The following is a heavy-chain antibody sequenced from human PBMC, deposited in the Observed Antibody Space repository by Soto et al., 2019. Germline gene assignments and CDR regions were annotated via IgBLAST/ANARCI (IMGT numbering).Heavy chain of an antibody. D-gene: IGHD1-26*01. CDR3: ARVSLVGPSGGRYFDY. CDR1: GYTLSAHY. J-gene: IGHJ4*02. CDR2: IKNKANSYTT. Sequence: EVQLGESGGGLVQPGGSLRLSCAASGYTLSAHYMDWVRQAPGKGLEWVGRIKNKANSYTTEYAASVEGRFTISREDSQNSLCLQMNSLKTEDTAVYYCARVSLVGPSGGRYFDYWGQGSQVAVSS. V-gene: IGHV3-72*01.